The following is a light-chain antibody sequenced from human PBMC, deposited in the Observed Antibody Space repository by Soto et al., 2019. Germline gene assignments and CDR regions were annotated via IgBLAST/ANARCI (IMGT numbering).Light chain of an antibody. CDR1: QSVTSSY. CDR2: TAS. V-gene: IGKV3-20*01. Sequence: VVFTQSPGTLSLSPGERATLSCRASQSVTSSYLAWYQQKPGQAPRLIIYTASSRATGIPDRFSGSGSGTDFXLTISRLEPEDFAVYYCQHYETFGQGTKV. CDR3: QHYET. J-gene: IGKJ1*01.